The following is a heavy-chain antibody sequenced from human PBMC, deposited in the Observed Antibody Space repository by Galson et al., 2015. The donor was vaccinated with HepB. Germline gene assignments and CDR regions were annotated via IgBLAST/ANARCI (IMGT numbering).Heavy chain of an antibody. J-gene: IGHJ4*02. CDR1: GLTFSTST. Sequence: SLRLSCAASGLTFSTSTMSWVRQAPGKGLEWVSAFRGSSGSTYYADSVKGRFTISRDNSKNTLYLQMNSLRAEDTAIYYCVKGPDQPFDYWGQGTLVTVSS. CDR3: VKGPDQPFDY. V-gene: IGHV3-23*01. CDR2: FRGSSGST.